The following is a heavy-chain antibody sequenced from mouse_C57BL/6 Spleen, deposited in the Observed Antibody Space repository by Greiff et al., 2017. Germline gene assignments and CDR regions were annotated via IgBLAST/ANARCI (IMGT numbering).Heavy chain of an antibody. CDR2: ISSGGSYT. D-gene: IGHD1-1*01. J-gene: IGHJ2*01. V-gene: IGHV5-6*02. Sequence: EVMLVESGGDLVKPGGSLKLSCAASGFTFSSYGMSWVRQTPDKRLEWVATISSGGSYTYYPDSVKGRFTISRDNAKTTLYLQMSSLKSEDTAMYYCARQSTTVVASFDYWGQGTTLTVSS. CDR3: ARQSTTVVASFDY. CDR1: GFTFSSYG.